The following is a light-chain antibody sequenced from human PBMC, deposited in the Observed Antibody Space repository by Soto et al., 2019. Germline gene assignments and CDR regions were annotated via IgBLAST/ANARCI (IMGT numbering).Light chain of an antibody. CDR1: QSIHNY. CDR2: AAS. V-gene: IGKV1-39*01. J-gene: IGKJ1*01. Sequence: DIQMTQSPSSLSASVGDRVTITCRASQSIHNYLNWYQQNPGKAPKLLIYAASSLRDGVPSRFSGSGSGTDFSLTISSLQPEDFATYYCQQTYNTPWSFGQGTKVEIK. CDR3: QQTYNTPWS.